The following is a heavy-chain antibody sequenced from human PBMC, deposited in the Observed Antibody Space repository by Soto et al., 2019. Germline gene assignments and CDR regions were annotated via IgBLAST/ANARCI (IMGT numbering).Heavy chain of an antibody. CDR1: GDSVSSNSAA. D-gene: IGHD2-8*02. CDR2: TYYRSKWYS. Sequence: SQTLSLTCAISGDSVSSNSAAWNWIRQSPTRGLEWLGRTYYRSKWYSDYAVSVKSRITINPDTSKNQFSLQLNSVTPEDTAVYYGARDPRSGYYGMDVWGQGTTVTVSS. J-gene: IGHJ6*02. CDR3: ARDPRSGYYGMDV. V-gene: IGHV6-1*01.